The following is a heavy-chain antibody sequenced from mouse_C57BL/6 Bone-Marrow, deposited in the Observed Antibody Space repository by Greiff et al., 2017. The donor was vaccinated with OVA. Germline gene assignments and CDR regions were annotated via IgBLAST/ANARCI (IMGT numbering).Heavy chain of an antibody. Sequence: QVQLQQPGAELVRPGTSVKLSCKASGYTFTSYWMHWVKQRPGQGLEWIGVIDPSDSYTNSTQKFKGKATLTVDTASSTAYMQLSSLTSEDSAVYDCAKDYYGSSYVLYYFDYWGQGTTLTVSS. D-gene: IGHD1-1*01. J-gene: IGHJ2*01. V-gene: IGHV1-59*01. CDR1: GYTFTSYW. CDR2: IDPSDSYT. CDR3: AKDYYGSSYVLYYFDY.